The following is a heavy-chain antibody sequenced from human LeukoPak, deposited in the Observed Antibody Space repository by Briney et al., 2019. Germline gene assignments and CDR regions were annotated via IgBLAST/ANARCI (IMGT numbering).Heavy chain of an antibody. D-gene: IGHD6-6*01. CDR2: VYYTGGT. CDR1: GGSVSSYY. CDR3: ARHFAYSSSSYFDY. Sequence: PSETLSLTCSVSGGSVSSYYWSWIRQPPGKGLEWMGYVYYTGGTNYNPSLKSRVTMFEDKSKNQFSLRLSSVTVADTAVYYCARHFAYSSSSYFDYWGQGSLVTVSS. J-gene: IGHJ4*02. V-gene: IGHV4-59*08.